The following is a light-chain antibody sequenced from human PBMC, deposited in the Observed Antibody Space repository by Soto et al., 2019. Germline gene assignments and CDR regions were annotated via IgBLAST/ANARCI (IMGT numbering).Light chain of an antibody. CDR1: RNLLHSNGYYY. V-gene: IGKV2-28*01. Sequence: EIVLTQSPLSLPVTPGEPASISCRSSRNLLHSNGYYYLDWYLQKPGQSPQLLIYLGSNRASGVPDTFSGSGSGTDFTLTNSRVEAEDVGVYFCAQGLATPFTFGGGTKVEIK. CDR3: AQGLATPFT. J-gene: IGKJ4*01. CDR2: LGS.